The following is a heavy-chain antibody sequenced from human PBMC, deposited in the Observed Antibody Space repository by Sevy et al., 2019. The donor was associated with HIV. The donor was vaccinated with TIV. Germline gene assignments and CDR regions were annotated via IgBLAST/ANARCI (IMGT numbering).Heavy chain of an antibody. D-gene: IGHD2-2*01. V-gene: IGHV4-59*08. CDR1: GGSILSAH. Sequence: SETLSLTCTVSGGSILSAHWNWIRQPPGKGLEWIGRVYYTGGTNYTPSLKNRVTISVDRTKNKFSLKLTSVTAADTGVYYCARRKYFDIWGQGTMVTVSS. J-gene: IGHJ3*02. CDR2: VYYTGGT. CDR3: ARRKYFDI.